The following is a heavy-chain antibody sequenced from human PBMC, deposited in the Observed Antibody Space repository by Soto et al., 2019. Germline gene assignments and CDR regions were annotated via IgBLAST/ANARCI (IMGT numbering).Heavy chain of an antibody. CDR2: IIPTSDTT. CDR3: ARSQGSSTSLEIYYYYYYGMDV. CDR1: GGTFSSYA. Sequence: QVQLVQSGAEVKKPWSSVKVSCKASGGTFSSYAISWVRQAPGQGLEWMGGIIPTSDTTNYAQKFQGRVTITADESTSTAYMELSSLRSEDTAVYYCARSQGSSTSLEIYYYYYYGMDVWGQGTTVTVSS. D-gene: IGHD2-2*01. V-gene: IGHV1-69*01. J-gene: IGHJ6*02.